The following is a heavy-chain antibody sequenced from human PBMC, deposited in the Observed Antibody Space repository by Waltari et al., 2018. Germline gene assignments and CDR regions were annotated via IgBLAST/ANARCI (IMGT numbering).Heavy chain of an antibody. CDR1: GGSISSYY. J-gene: IGHJ6*03. Sequence: QVQLQESGPGLVKPSETLSLTCTVSGGSISSYYWSWIRQPPGKGLEWIGYIYYSGSTNYNPSLKSRVTISVDTSKNQFSLKLSSVTAADTAVYYCARGATIFGVVKYYYMDVWGKGTTVTVSS. D-gene: IGHD3-3*01. CDR3: ARGATIFGVVKYYYMDV. CDR2: IYYSGST. V-gene: IGHV4-59*01.